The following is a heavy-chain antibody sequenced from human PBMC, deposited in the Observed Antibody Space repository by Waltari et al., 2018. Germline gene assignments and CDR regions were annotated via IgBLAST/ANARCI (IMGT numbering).Heavy chain of an antibody. CDR3: VREGGEPTAPDS. CDR1: GFTFSRYW. J-gene: IGHJ4*02. CDR2: IKGDGTCV. V-gene: IGHV3-74*01. D-gene: IGHD3-10*01. Sequence: EVHLVESGGGLVQSGGSLRLSCAASGFTFSRYWMHWVRQAPGKGLVWVSRIKGDGTCVSYADSVKGRFTIFRDNAKNTVSLQMNRLSAEDSARYFCVREGGEPTAPDSWGQGALVTVSS.